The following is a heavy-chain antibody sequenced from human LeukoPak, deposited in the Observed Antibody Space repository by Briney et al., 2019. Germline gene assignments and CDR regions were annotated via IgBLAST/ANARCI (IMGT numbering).Heavy chain of an antibody. CDR2: ISAYNGNT. CDR3: ARVLRGAYYDILTGRADY. J-gene: IGHJ4*02. V-gene: IGHV1-18*01. Sequence: ASVKVSCKASGCTFTSYGISRVRQAPGQGLEWMGWISAYNGNTNYAQKLQGRVTMTTDTSTSTAYMELRSLRSDDTAVYYCARVLRGAYYDILTGRADYWGQGTLVTVSS. D-gene: IGHD3-9*01. CDR1: GCTFTSYG.